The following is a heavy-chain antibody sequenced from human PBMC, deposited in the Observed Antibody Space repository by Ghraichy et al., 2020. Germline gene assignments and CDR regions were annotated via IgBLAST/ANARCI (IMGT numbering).Heavy chain of an antibody. J-gene: IGHJ5*02. V-gene: IGHV3-23*01. D-gene: IGHD2-15*01. CDR2: ISAGGGSA. Sequence: GGSLRLSCVASGLTFSGYAMTWVRQAPGKGLEWVSSISAGGGSAYYADSVKGRFSISRDNSKDTMYLQMNSLRAEDAAVYFCAKAWGYCSGGTCPPYNWFDPWGQGTLVTVSS. CDR3: AKAWGYCSGGTCPPYNWFDP. CDR1: GLTFSGYA.